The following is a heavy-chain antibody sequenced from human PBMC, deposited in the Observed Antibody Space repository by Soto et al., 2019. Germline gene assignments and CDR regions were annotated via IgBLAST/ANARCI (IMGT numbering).Heavy chain of an antibody. V-gene: IGHV3-11*06. CDR1: GFTFSDYY. D-gene: IGHD3-3*01. CDR3: ARDSSLGFLEWLPLDY. J-gene: IGHJ4*02. CDR2: ISSSSTYT. Sequence: LRLSCAASGFTFSDYYINWIRQAPGKGLEWVSYISSSSTYTNYADSVKGRFTISRDNAKNSLFLQMNSLRAEDTAVYYCARDSSLGFLEWLPLDYWGQGTLVTVSS.